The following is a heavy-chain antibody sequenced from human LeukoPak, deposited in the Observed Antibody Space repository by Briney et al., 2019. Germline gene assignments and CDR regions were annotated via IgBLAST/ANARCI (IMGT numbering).Heavy chain of an antibody. Sequence: PGGSLRLSCAASGFTFSNYYMNWVRQAPGKGLEWVSYITSTSDSIHYADSVRGRFTISRDNAKSSLYLQMDSLRAEDTALYYCARDMSGFNNNWHSLEYWGQGTLVTVSS. CDR3: ARDMSGFNNNWHSLEY. V-gene: IGHV3-48*04. CDR2: ITSTSDSI. CDR1: GFTFSNYY. D-gene: IGHD3-10*02. J-gene: IGHJ4*02.